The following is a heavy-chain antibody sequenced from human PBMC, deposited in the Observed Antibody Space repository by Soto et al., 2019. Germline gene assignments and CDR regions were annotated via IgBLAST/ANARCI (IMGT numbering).Heavy chain of an antibody. J-gene: IGHJ3*02. D-gene: IGHD5-18*01. V-gene: IGHV3-53*01. CDR2: IYSGGST. CDR3: ARVFPRNTAMLHDVFDI. Sequence: GGSLRLSCAASGFTVSSNYMSWVRQAPGKGLEWVSVIYSGGSTYYADSVKGRFTISRDSSRNTLYLQMNNLRAEDAAVYYCARVFPRNTAMLHDVFDIWGKGKRATV. CDR1: GFTVSSNY.